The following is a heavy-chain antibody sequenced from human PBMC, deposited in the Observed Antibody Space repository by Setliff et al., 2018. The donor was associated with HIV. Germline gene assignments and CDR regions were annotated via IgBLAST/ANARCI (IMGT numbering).Heavy chain of an antibody. V-gene: IGHV1-46*01. CDR1: GYTFTSYY. Sequence: ASVKVSCKASGYTFTSYYMHWVRQAPGQGLEWMGIINPSGGSTSYAQKFQGRVTMTRDTYTSTVYMELSSLRSEDTAVYYCARGVTYYDILTGYYDGGFDYWGQGTLVTVSS. CDR2: INPSGGST. CDR3: ARGVTYYDILTGYYDGGFDY. D-gene: IGHD3-9*01. J-gene: IGHJ4*02.